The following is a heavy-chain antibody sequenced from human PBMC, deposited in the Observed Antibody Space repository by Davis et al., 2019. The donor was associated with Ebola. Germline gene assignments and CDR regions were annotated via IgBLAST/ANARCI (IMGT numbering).Heavy chain of an antibody. CDR1: GFTFSSYA. D-gene: IGHD6-6*01. CDR2: IKQDGSEK. CDR3: ARRSSQALD. Sequence: GESLKISCAAAGFTFSSYAMSWVRQAPGKGLEWVANIKQDGSEKYYVNSVKGRFIISRDNAKNSLYLQMNSLRAEDTAVYYCARRSSQALDWGQGTLVTVSS. V-gene: IGHV3-7*01. J-gene: IGHJ4*02.